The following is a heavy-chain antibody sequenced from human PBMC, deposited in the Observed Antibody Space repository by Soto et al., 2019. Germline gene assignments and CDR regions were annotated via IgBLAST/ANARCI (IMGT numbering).Heavy chain of an antibody. V-gene: IGHV1-8*01. CDR2: MNPNSGNT. Sequence: QVQLVQSGAEVKKPGASVKVSCKASGYSFTSHDINWVRQAAGQGLEWMGWMNPNSGNTGYAQKFQGRVTMTRDTSISTAYMELSSLTSEDTAVYYCARELAGKDYWGQGTLVTVSS. J-gene: IGHJ4*02. CDR1: GYSFTSHD. CDR3: ARELAGKDY.